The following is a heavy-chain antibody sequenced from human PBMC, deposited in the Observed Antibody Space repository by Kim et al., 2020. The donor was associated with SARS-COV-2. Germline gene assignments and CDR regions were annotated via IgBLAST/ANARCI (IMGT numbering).Heavy chain of an antibody. CDR3: ARGYSPRYGSGWFDP. Sequence: QKFQGRVTITRDTSASTAYMELSSLRSEDTAVYYWARGYSPRYGSGWFDPWGQGTLVTVSS. V-gene: IGHV1-3*01. J-gene: IGHJ5*02. D-gene: IGHD3-10*01.